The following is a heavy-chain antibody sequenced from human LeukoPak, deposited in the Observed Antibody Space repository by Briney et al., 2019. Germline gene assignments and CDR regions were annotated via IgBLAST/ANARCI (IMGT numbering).Heavy chain of an antibody. J-gene: IGHJ4*02. CDR3: AREGGYSYGVTDY. V-gene: IGHV4-59*01. CDR2: IYYSGST. CDR1: GGSISSYY. D-gene: IGHD5-18*01. Sequence: PSETLSLTCTVSGGSISSYYWSWIRQPPGKGLEWIGYIYYSGSTNYNPSLKSRVTILVDTSKNQFSLKLSSVTAAATAVYYCAREGGYSYGVTDYWGQGTLVTVSS.